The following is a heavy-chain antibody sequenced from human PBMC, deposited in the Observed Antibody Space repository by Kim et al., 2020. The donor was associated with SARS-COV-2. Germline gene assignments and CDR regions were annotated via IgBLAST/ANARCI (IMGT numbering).Heavy chain of an antibody. CDR2: NT. D-gene: IGHD2-2*01. Sequence: NTTANPSLHSRVTLSVATTNIQFSLRLSSVTAADTAIYYCARGHSTSGYDYWGQGALVTVSS. J-gene: IGHJ4*02. CDR3: ARGHSTSGYDY. V-gene: IGHV4-34*01.